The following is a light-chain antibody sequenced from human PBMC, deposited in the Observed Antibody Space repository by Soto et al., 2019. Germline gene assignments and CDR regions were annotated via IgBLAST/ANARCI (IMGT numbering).Light chain of an antibody. CDR2: KAS. CDR1: QSVSSW. J-gene: IGKJ1*01. CDR3: QQYDM. Sequence: DIQLTQSPSTLSASVGDRATITCRASQSVSSWLAWYQQKPGQAPKLLIYKASNLESGVPSRFSGSGSGTEFTLTITSLQPEDFAPYYCQQYDMFGPGTKVDIK. V-gene: IGKV1-5*03.